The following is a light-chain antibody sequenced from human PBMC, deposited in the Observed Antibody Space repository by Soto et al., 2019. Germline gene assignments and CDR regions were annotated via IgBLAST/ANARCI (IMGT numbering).Light chain of an antibody. CDR2: HVT. Sequence: QSVLTQPASVSGSPGQSITISCTGTSSVIGHYDYVSWYQQHPDKAPKLMIYHVTYRPSGVSNRYSGSKSGNSASLTISGLQADDEADYYCCSLTTSHTYVFGSGTKVTVL. J-gene: IGLJ1*01. CDR3: CSLTTSHTYV. V-gene: IGLV2-14*03. CDR1: SSVIGHYDY.